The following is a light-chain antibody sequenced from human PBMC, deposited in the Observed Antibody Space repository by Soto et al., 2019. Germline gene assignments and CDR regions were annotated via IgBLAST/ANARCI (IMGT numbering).Light chain of an antibody. CDR1: QSVIRY. J-gene: IGKJ5*01. Sequence: EIVLTQSPATLSLSPGERATLSCRASQSVIRYLAWYQQKPGQAHRLLIYDASYRATGIPARFSGSGSGTDFTLTISSLEPEDFAVYYGQQRSNWPTITFGQGTRLEIK. CDR3: QQRSNWPTIT. CDR2: DAS. V-gene: IGKV3-11*01.